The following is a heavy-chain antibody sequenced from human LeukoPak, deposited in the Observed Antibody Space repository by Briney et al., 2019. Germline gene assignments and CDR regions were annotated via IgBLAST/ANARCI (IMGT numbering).Heavy chain of an antibody. CDR1: GGSISSSTYY. CDR3: ARSTIFGVGNWFDP. J-gene: IGHJ5*02. V-gene: IGHV4-39*07. Sequence: SETLSLTCTVSGGSISSSTYYWAWIRQPPGKGLEWIGTIYYTGSTYYNPSLKSRVTISVDTSKNQFSLKLSSVTAADTAVYYCARSTIFGVGNWFDPWGQGTLVTVSS. D-gene: IGHD3-3*01. CDR2: IYYTGST.